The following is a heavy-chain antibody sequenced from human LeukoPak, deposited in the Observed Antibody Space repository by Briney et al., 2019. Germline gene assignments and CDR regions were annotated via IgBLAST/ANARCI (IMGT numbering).Heavy chain of an antibody. CDR3: AREWQYQFDY. D-gene: IGHD4-11*01. CDR1: GGSITNTNYY. Sequence: PSETLSLTCTVSGGSITNTNYYWAWIRQPPGEGLEWIGSVYHSGITYYTPSLKSRVSISADTSKNQFSLKVTSVTAADTAVYYCAREWQYQFDYWGQGSLVTISS. CDR2: VYHSGIT. V-gene: IGHV4-39*07. J-gene: IGHJ4*02.